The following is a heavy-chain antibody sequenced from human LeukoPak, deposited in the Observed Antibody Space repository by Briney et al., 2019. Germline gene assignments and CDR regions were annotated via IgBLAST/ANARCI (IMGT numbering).Heavy chain of an antibody. CDR2: ITSSGTYT. D-gene: IGHD1-26*01. V-gene: IGHV3-21*01. J-gene: IGHJ6*03. Sequence: GGSLRLSCAASGFTFSGSAMHWVRQAPGKAMEWVSSITSSGTYTFYADSVKGRFTISRDNAKNSLYLQMDSLGPEDTAVYYCARDPYSGNYGTYYYYYMDVWGKGTTVTISS. CDR1: GFTFSGSA. CDR3: ARDPYSGNYGTYYYYYMDV.